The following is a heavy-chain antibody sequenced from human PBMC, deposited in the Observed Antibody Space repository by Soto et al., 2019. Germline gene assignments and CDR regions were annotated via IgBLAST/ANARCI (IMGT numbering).Heavy chain of an antibody. CDR1: GFTFSSYW. Sequence: EVQLVESGGGLVQPGGSLRLSCAASGFTFSSYWMSWVRQAPGKGLEWVANIKQDGSEKYYVDSVKGRFTISRDNAKNSLYRQMNSLRAEDTAVYYCARGRGGELSLYSPGSDYWGQGTLVTVSS. J-gene: IGHJ4*02. D-gene: IGHD3-16*02. CDR3: ARGRGGELSLYSPGSDY. V-gene: IGHV3-7*01. CDR2: IKQDGSEK.